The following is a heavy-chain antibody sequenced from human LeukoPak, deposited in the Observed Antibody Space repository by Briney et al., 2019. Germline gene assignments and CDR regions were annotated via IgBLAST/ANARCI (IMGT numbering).Heavy chain of an antibody. CDR3: AREASHRGYFDY. J-gene: IGHJ4*02. CDR1: GGSISSSSYY. CDR2: VYYSGNT. V-gene: IGHV4-39*07. D-gene: IGHD3-10*01. Sequence: SETLSLTCTVSGGSISSSSYYWGWIRQPPGKGLEWIGSVYYSGNTYYNSSLRSRVTISVDTSKNQFSLKLSSVTAADTAVYYCAREASHRGYFDYWGQGTLVTVSS.